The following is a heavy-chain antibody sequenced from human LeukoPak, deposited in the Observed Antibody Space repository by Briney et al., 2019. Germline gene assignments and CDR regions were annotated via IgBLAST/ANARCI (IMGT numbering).Heavy chain of an antibody. V-gene: IGHV4-34*01. Sequence: SETLSLTCAVYGGSLSDYYWTWIRQTPGKGLEGIGEMRSSGSSKYNPSLKSRVIISVDTSKSQFSLTLWSVTDADTAVYYCARGRRDVNMILVVMAGVSYYLDVWSKGTTVTVS. J-gene: IGHJ6*03. CDR3: ARGRRDVNMILVVMAGVSYYLDV. CDR1: GGSLSDYY. D-gene: IGHD3-22*01. CDR2: MRSSGSS.